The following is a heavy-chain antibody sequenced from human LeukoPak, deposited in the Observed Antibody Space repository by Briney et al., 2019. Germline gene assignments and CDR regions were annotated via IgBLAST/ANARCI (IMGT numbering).Heavy chain of an antibody. V-gene: IGHV3-30*02. D-gene: IGHD2-15*01. CDR1: GFTFSSYG. CDR3: AKSALDVVVVAATQGDYYYMDV. Sequence: GGSLRLSCAASGFTFSSYGMHWVRQAPGKGLEWVAFIRYDGSNKYYADSVKGRFTISRDNSKNTLYLQMNSLRAEDTAMYYCAKSALDVVVVAATQGDYYYMDVWGKGTTVTVSS. CDR2: IRYDGSNK. J-gene: IGHJ6*03.